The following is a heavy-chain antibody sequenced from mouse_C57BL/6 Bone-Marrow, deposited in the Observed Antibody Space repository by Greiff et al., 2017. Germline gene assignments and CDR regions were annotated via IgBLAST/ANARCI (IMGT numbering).Heavy chain of an antibody. CDR1: GFNIKDDY. V-gene: IGHV14-4*01. D-gene: IGHD2-10*02. CDR2: IDPENGDT. J-gene: IGHJ2*01. CDR3: THSIGGFDY. Sequence: DVKLVESGAELVRPGASVKLSCTASGFNIKDDYMHWVKQRPEQGLEWIGWIDPENGDTEYASKFQGKATITADTSSNTAYLQLSSLTSADTAVYYCTHSIGGFDYWGQGTTLTVSS.